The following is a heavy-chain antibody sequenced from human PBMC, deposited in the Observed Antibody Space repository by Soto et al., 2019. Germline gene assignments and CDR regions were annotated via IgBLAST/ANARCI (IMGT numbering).Heavy chain of an antibody. CDR1: GGSIISSSYY. J-gene: IGHJ4*02. D-gene: IGHD4-17*01. CDR3: ARLEGVRYGDYVFKSDN. CDR2: IYHSGSS. V-gene: IGHV4-39*01. Sequence: SETLSLTCTVSGGSIISSSYYWGWIRQPPGKGLEWIGNIYHSGSSYYNPPLKSRVTISVDTSENQFSLKLSSVTAADTAVYYCARLEGVRYGDYVFKSDNWGQGTLVTVSS.